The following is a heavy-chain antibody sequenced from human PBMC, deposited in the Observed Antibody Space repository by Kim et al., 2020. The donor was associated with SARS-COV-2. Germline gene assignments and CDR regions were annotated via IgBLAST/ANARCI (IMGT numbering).Heavy chain of an antibody. J-gene: IGHJ5*02. CDR2: IYYSGST. D-gene: IGHD6-19*01. CDR3: ARDQGWLVHFVGWFDP. V-gene: IGHV4-61*01. CDR1: GGSVSSGSYY. Sequence: SETLSLTCTVSGGSVSSGSYYWSWIRQPPGKGLEWLGYIYYSGSTNYNPSLKSRVTISVDTSKNQFSLKLSSVTAADTAVYYCARDQGWLVHFVGWFDPWGQGTLVTVST.